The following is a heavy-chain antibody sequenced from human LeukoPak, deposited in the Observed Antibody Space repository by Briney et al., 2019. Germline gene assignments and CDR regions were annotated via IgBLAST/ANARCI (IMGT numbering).Heavy chain of an antibody. CDR3: AKTLPERRDHYGWFDP. V-gene: IGHV3-23*01. CDR2: ISNSDSTT. D-gene: IGHD1-1*01. CDR1: GLTLSNYV. Sequence: GGSLRLSCAASGLTLSNYVMSWVRRAPLKGLEWVSTISNSDSTTYYADSVKGRFTISRDNSKNTLYLQMNSLRAEDTAVYYCAKTLPERRDHYGWFDPWGQGTLVTVSS. J-gene: IGHJ5*02.